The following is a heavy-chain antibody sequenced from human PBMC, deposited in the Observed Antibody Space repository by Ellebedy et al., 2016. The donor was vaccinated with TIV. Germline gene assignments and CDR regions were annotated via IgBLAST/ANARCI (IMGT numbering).Heavy chain of an antibody. Sequence: ASVKVSCXASGYTFTSYDINWVRQATGQGLEWMGWMNPNSGNTGYAQKFQGRVTMTRNTSISTAYMELSSLRSEDTAVYYCARAPGRTSPAAAGYWGQGTLVTVSS. D-gene: IGHD2-2*01. V-gene: IGHV1-8*01. J-gene: IGHJ4*02. CDR1: GYTFTSYD. CDR3: ARAPGRTSPAAAGY. CDR2: MNPNSGNT.